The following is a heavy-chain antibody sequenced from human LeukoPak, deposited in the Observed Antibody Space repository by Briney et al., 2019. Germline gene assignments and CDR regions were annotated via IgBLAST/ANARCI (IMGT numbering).Heavy chain of an antibody. CDR2: ITSSSSYI. CDR1: GFTFSNYN. CDR3: ARVATGSYDWFDP. D-gene: IGHD3-10*01. J-gene: IGHJ5*02. Sequence: GGSLRLSCAASGFTFSNYNMNWVRQAPGKGLEWVSSITSSSSYIYYADSTKGRFTISRDNAKNSLYLQMNSLRAEDTAVYFCARVATGSYDWFDPWGQGTLVTVSS. V-gene: IGHV3-21*01.